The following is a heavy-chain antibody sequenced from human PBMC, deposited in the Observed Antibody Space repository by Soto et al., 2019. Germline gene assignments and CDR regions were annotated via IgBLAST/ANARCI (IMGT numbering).Heavy chain of an antibody. CDR2: IKQDGSEK. V-gene: IGHV3-7*01. D-gene: IGHD2-15*01. Sequence: EVQLVESGGGLVQPGGSLRLSCAASGFTFSSYWMSWVRQAPGKGLARVANIKQDGSEKYYVDSVKGRFTISRDNAKNSLYLQMNSLRAEDTAVYYCAREGGMGYCSGGSCYWGQGTLVTVSS. CDR3: AREGGMGYCSGGSCY. CDR1: GFTFSSYW. J-gene: IGHJ4*02.